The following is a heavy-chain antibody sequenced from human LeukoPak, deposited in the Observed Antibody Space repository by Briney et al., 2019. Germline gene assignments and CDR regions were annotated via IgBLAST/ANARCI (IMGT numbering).Heavy chain of an antibody. CDR2: ISTSGSSI. V-gene: IGHV3-48*03. D-gene: IGHD4-11*01. CDR3: AREKDYTRDAFDI. CDR1: GFTFSSYE. Sequence: AGGSLRLSCAASGFTFSSYEMNWVRQAPGKGLEWISYISTSGSSIYYADSVKGRFTISRDNAKNSLYVQMNSLRAEDTAVYYCAREKDYTRDAFDIWGQGTMVTVSS. J-gene: IGHJ3*02.